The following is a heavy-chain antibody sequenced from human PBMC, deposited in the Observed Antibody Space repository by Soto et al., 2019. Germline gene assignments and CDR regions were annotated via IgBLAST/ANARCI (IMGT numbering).Heavy chain of an antibody. CDR3: ARRSAACCLTFDY. V-gene: IGHV4-59*08. CDR2: IYYSGST. Sequence: PSETLSLTCTVSGGSISSYYWSWIRQPPGKGLEWIGYIYYSGSTNYNPSLKSRVTISVDTSKNQFSLKLSSVTAADPALYYCARRSAACCLTFDYWGQGTLVTVSS. J-gene: IGHJ4*02. CDR1: GGSISSYY. D-gene: IGHD6-13*01.